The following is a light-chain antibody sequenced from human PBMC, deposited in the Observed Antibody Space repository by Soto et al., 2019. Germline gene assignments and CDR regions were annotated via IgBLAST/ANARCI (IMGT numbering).Light chain of an antibody. J-gene: IGKJ2*01. CDR2: DAS. CDR3: QQRTNWGEFT. Sequence: EIVLTQSPATLSLSPGERATLSCRASQSVSSYLAWYQQKPGQAPRLLIYDASNRATGIPGRFSGSGSGTDFTLTISSLEPEDFAVYYCQQRTNWGEFTFGQGTNLEIK. CDR1: QSVSSY. V-gene: IGKV3-11*01.